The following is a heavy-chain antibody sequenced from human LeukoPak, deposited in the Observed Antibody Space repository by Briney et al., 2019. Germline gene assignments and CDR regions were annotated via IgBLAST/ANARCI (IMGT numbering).Heavy chain of an antibody. CDR1: GFAFSSYW. CDR3: ARDQWWQFIAVAITSYFDC. CDR2: IRGDGSEI. J-gene: IGHJ4*02. Sequence: GGSLRLSCAASGFAFSSYWMSWVRQAPGKGLEWVANIRGDGSEIHYLGSVKGRFTISRDNAKNSLYLQMNSLRAEDTAVYYCARDQWWQFIAVAITSYFDCWGQGTLVTVSS. V-gene: IGHV3-7*01. D-gene: IGHD6-19*01.